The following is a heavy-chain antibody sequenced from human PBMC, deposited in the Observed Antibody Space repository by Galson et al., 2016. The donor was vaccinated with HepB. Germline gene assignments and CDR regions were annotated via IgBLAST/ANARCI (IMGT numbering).Heavy chain of an antibody. J-gene: IGHJ6*04. V-gene: IGHV3-11*01. Sequence: SLRLSCAASGFTFSDYYMSWIRQAPGKGLEWISYISGSGRTIFYPDSMRGRFTVSRDNAKNSLFLQLNSLRAEDTAVYYCARDGCSTTTCYSDYYYYHGLDVWGKGNPGRRLL. D-gene: IGHD2-2*01. CDR1: GFTFSDYY. CDR3: ARDGCSTTTCYSDYYYYHGLDV. CDR2: ISGSGRTI.